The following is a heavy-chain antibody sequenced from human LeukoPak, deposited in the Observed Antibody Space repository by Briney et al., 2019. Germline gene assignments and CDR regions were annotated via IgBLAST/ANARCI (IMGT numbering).Heavy chain of an antibody. J-gene: IGHJ6*02. Sequence: SETLSLTCAVYGGSFSGYYWSWIRQPPGKGLEWIGEINHSGSTNYNPSLKSRVTISVDTSKNQFSLKLSSVTAADTAVYYCARDLTTMIVVAAAEGGMDVWGQGTTVTVSS. D-gene: IGHD3-22*01. CDR1: GGSFSGYY. CDR2: INHSGST. V-gene: IGHV4-34*01. CDR3: ARDLTTMIVVAAAEGGMDV.